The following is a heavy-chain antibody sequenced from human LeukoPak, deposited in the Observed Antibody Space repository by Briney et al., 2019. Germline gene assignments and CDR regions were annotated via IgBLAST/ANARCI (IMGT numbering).Heavy chain of an antibody. Sequence: GGSLRLSCVDSGFTFTNAWMSWVRQAPGKGLEWVANINQDGSEKYYVDSVKGRFTVSRGNAKNSLDLQMNTLRAEDTAVYYCARRKLTYYYGMDVWGQGTTVTVSS. V-gene: IGHV3-7*01. CDR1: GFTFTNAW. CDR2: INQDGSEK. J-gene: IGHJ6*02. D-gene: IGHD1-7*01. CDR3: ARRKLTYYYGMDV.